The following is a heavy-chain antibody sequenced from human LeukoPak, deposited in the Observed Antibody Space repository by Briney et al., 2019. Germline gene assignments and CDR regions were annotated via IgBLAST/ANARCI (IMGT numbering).Heavy chain of an antibody. D-gene: IGHD3-16*02. CDR3: AKERACYTNPYYFDC. V-gene: IGHV3-23*01. CDR1: GFTFSTYT. Sequence: GGSLRLSCAASGFTFSTYTMSWVRQAPGKGLEWVSNISGSGANTYYADSVRGRFTISRDNAKNSLYLHMTSLRADDTALYYRAKERACYTNPYYFDCWGQGTLVTVSS. CDR2: ISGSGANT. J-gene: IGHJ4*02.